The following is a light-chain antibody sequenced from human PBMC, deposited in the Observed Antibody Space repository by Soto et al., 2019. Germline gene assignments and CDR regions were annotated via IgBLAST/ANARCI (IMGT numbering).Light chain of an antibody. Sequence: EIVLTQSPGTLSLSPGDRATLSCRASQSIARAYLGWYQRKPGQAPRLLIYGASNRATGIPDRFSGSGSGTDFTLTISRLEPEDFAVYYCQEYGSSLSWTFGQGTKV. CDR3: QEYGSSLSWT. CDR2: GAS. CDR1: QSIARAY. V-gene: IGKV3-20*01. J-gene: IGKJ1*01.